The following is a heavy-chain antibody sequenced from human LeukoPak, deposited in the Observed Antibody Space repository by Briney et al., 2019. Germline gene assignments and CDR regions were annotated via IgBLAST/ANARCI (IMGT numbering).Heavy chain of an antibody. CDR3: ATDLGRNGWFDP. CDR1: GCTFTDYY. J-gene: IGHJ5*02. Sequence: VASVKVSCKVSGCTFTDYYMHWVQQAPGKGLEWMGLVDPEDGETIYAEKFQGRVTITADTSTDTAYMELSSLRSEDTAVYYCATDLGRNGWFDPWGQGTLVTVSS. D-gene: IGHD1-1*01. V-gene: IGHV1-69-2*01. CDR2: VDPEDGET.